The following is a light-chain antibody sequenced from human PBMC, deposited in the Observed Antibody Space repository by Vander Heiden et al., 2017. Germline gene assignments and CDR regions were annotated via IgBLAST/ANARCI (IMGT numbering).Light chain of an antibody. CDR1: QGISSY. CDR3: QQYYSYPRT. J-gene: IGKJ1*01. V-gene: IGKV1-8*01. Sequence: AIRITKSPSSFSASAGDRVTITCRASQGISSYLAWYQQKPGKAPKLLIYAASTLQSGVPSRFSGSGSGTDFTLTISSLQSEDFATYYCQQYYSYPRTFGQGTKVEIK. CDR2: AAS.